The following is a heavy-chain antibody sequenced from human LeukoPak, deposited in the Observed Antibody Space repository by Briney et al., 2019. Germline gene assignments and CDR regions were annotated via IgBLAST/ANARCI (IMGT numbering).Heavy chain of an antibody. CDR2: ISGSGGST. D-gene: IGHD2/OR15-2a*01. V-gene: IGHV3-23*01. CDR1: GFTFSSYA. J-gene: IGHJ4*02. Sequence: GGSLRLSCAASGFTFSSYAMSWVRQAPGKGLQWVSTISGSGGSTYYADSVKGRFTISRDNSKNTLYVQVNSLRAEDTAVYYCAKGNGVYFKTHFDHWGQGTLVTVSS. CDR3: AKGNGVYFKTHFDH.